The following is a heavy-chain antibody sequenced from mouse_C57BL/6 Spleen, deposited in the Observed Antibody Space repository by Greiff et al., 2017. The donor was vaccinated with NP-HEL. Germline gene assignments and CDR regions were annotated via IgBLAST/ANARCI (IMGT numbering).Heavy chain of an antibody. D-gene: IGHD1-1*01. Sequence: VQLQQSGPELVKPGASVKISCKAPGYTFTDYYMNWVKQSHGKSLEWIGDINPNNGGTSYNQKFKGKATLTVDKSSSTAYMELRSLTSEDSAVYYCATRSTVVARGYAMDYWGQGTSVTVSS. CDR3: ATRSTVVARGYAMDY. V-gene: IGHV1-26*01. CDR1: GYTFTDYY. CDR2: INPNNGGT. J-gene: IGHJ4*01.